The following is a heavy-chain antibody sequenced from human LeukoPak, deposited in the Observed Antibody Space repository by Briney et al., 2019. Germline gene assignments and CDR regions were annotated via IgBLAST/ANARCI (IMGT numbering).Heavy chain of an antibody. CDR2: ISVTSGST. V-gene: IGHV3-23*01. J-gene: IGHJ5*01. D-gene: IGHD1-7*01. Sequence: PEGFLRLSCAASGFTFNTFAMSWVRQAPGKGLQWVSSISVTSGSTYYADSVKGRFTISRDNSKNTLSLLMNSLRAEDTAVYYCAKDDMTGTPPDWFDSWGQGTLVTVSS. CDR1: GFTFNTFA. CDR3: AKDDMTGTPPDWFDS.